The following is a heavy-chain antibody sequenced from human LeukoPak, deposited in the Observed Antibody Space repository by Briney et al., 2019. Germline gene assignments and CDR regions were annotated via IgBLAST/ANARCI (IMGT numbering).Heavy chain of an antibody. D-gene: IGHD5-24*01. CDR1: GGSIGSGGYY. J-gene: IGHJ5*02. V-gene: IGHV4-31*03. Sequence: SETLSLTCTVSGGSIGSGGYYWSWIRQHPGKGLEWIGYIYYSGSTYYNPSLKSRVTISVDTSKNQFSLKLSSVTAADTAVYYCAMSRDGYNFDPWGQGTLVTVSS. CDR3: AMSRDGYNFDP. CDR2: IYYSGST.